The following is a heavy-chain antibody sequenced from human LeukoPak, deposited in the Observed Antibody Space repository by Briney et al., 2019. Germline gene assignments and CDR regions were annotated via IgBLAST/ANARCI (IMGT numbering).Heavy chain of an antibody. D-gene: IGHD3-22*01. Sequence: GGSLRLSCAASGFTFSSCEMNWVRQAPGKGLEWVSVIYSGGSTYYADSVKGRFTISRDNSKNTLYLQMNSLRAEDTAVYYCARTYYYDSSGYYTAPYYFDYWGQGTLVTVSS. CDR2: IYSGGST. J-gene: IGHJ4*02. CDR1: GFTFSSCE. V-gene: IGHV3-66*01. CDR3: ARTYYYDSSGYYTAPYYFDY.